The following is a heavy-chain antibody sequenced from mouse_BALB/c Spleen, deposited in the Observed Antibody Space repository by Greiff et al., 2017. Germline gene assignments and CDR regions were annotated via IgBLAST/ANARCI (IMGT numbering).Heavy chain of an antibody. V-gene: IGHV1S56*01. CDR2: IFPGDGST. CDR1: GYTFTSYD. J-gene: IGHJ3*01. D-gene: IGHD1-1*01. Sequence: VQLQQSGAELVKPGASVKLSCKASGYTFTSYDINWVRQRPEQGLEWIGWIFPGDGSTKYNEKFKGKATLTTDKSSSTAYMQLSRLTSEDSAVYFCARGVTTVVGETWFAYWGQGTLVTVSA. CDR3: ARGVTTVVGETWFAY.